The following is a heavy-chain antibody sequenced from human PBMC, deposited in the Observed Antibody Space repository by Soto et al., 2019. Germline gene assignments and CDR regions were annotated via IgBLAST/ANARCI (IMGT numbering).Heavy chain of an antibody. J-gene: IGHJ5*02. CDR2: IWYDGSNK. CDR1: GFTFSSYG. Sequence: QVQLVESGGGVVQPGRSLRLSCAASGFTFSSYGMHWVRQAPGKGLEWVAVIWYDGSNKYYADSVKGRFTISRDNSKNTLYLHMNSLRAEDTAVYYGARGSWLVVPAAIGWFDPWGQGTLVTVSS. CDR3: ARGSWLVVPAAIGWFDP. D-gene: IGHD2-2*01. V-gene: IGHV3-33*01.